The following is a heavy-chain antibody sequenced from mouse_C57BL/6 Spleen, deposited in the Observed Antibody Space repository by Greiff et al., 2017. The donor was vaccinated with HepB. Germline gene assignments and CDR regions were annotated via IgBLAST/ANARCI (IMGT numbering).Heavy chain of an antibody. CDR2: ISYDGSN. J-gene: IGHJ3*01. V-gene: IGHV3-6*01. CDR3: ARGAWFAY. Sequence: EVQLQQSGPGLVKPSQSLSLTCSVTGYSIPSGYYWNWIRQFPGNKLEWMGYISYDGSNNYNPSLKNRISITRDTSKNQFFLKLNSVTTEDTATYYCARGAWFAYWGQGTLVTVSA. CDR1: GYSIPSGYY.